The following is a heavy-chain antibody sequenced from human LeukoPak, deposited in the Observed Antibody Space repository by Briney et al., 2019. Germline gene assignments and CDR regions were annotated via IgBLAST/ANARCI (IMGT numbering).Heavy chain of an antibody. V-gene: IGHV3-9*01. D-gene: IGHD6-13*01. CDR2: ISWNSGSI. CDR1: GLTFSSHW. Sequence: PGGSLRLSCAASGLTFSSHWMHWVRQAPGKGLEWVSGISWNSGSIGYADSVKGRFTISRDNAKNSLYLQMNSLRAEDTALYYCAKDIVGSSSFNAMDVWGQGTTVTVSS. CDR3: AKDIVGSSSFNAMDV. J-gene: IGHJ6*02.